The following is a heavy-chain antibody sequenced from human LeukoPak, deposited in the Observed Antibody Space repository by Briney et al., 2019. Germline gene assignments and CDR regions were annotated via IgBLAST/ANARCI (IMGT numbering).Heavy chain of an antibody. CDR2: ISGSGGST. Sequence: GGSLRLSCAASGFTFSYAMNWVRQAPGKGLEWVSAISGSGGSTYYADSVKGRFTISRDNSKNTLYLQMNSLRAEDTAVYYCAKEGTIFGVVIPFFDYWGQGTLVTVSS. V-gene: IGHV3-23*01. D-gene: IGHD3-3*01. CDR3: AKEGTIFGVVIPFFDY. CDR1: GFTFSYA. J-gene: IGHJ4*02.